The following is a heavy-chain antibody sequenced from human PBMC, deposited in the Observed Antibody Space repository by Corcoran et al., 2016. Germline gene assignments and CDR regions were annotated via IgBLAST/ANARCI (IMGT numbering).Heavy chain of an antibody. D-gene: IGHD3-22*01. CDR1: KYSFTNYW. J-gene: IGHJ4*02. CDR3: AKHRVRGYDSSGYGFDY. Sequence: EVQLVQSGAEVKKPGESLRISCKGSKYSFTNYWISWVRQMPGKGLEWMGRIDPSDSYTNYSPSFQGHVTISADKSISTAYLQWRSLKTSETAMDYCAKHRVRGYDSSGYGFDYWGQGTLVTVSS. V-gene: IGHV5-10-1*03. CDR2: IDPSDSYT.